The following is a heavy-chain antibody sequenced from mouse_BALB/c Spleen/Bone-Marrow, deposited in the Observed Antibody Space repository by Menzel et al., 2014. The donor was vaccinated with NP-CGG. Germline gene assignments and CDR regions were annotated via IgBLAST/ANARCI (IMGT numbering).Heavy chain of an antibody. D-gene: IGHD2-5*01. CDR3: ARGYSNNYAMDY. CDR1: GYTFTDYA. Sequence: VQLQQSGAELVRPGVSVKISCKGSGYTFTDYAMHWVKQSHAESLEWIGVINTYFGDISYNQKFKGKATIAVDKTSRTVYTELARLTAEDSAIYYCARGYSNNYAMDYWGQGTSVTVSS. J-gene: IGHJ4*01. CDR2: INTYFGDI. V-gene: IGHV1S137*01.